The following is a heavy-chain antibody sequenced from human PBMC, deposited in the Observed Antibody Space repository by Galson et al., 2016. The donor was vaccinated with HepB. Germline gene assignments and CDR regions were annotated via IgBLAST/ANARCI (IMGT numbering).Heavy chain of an antibody. D-gene: IGHD6-13*01. J-gene: IGHJ5*02. CDR3: ARNPPDWGATAGWDWFDP. CDR1: GGSISNYY. Sequence: SETLSLTCTVSGGSISNYYWSWIRQPPGKGLEWIGYVSYSGSTKYNPSLRSRVTISVNTSKKQFSLRLSSVTAADTAVYYCARNPPDWGATAGWDWFDPWGQGIQVTVSS. CDR2: VSYSGST. V-gene: IGHV4-59*01.